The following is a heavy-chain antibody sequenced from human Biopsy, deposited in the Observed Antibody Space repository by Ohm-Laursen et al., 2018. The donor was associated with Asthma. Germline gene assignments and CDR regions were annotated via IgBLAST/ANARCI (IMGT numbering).Heavy chain of an antibody. Sequence: GASVKVSCKPSGYTFNRAGITWVRQAPGQGLEWMGWISVYNGNTKVAQKLQDRVTMITDTSTSTAYMELRSLRSDDTAVYFCARAVDYSHYYGIDVWGQETTVTVS. CDR3: ARAVDYSHYYGIDV. V-gene: IGHV1-18*01. CDR1: GYTFNRAG. D-gene: IGHD3-10*01. CDR2: ISVYNGNT. J-gene: IGHJ6*02.